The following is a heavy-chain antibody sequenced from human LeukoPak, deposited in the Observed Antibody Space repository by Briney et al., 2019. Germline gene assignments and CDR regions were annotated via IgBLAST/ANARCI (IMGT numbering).Heavy chain of an antibody. J-gene: IGHJ2*01. V-gene: IGHV4-59*01. Sequence: SETLSLTCTVSGGSISSYYWSWIRQPPGKGLEWIGYIYYSGSTNYNPSLKSRVTISVDTSKNQFSLKLSSVTAADTAVYYCARGAYYYDSSGYYYGRYFDLWGRGTLVTVST. D-gene: IGHD3-22*01. CDR1: GGSISSYY. CDR3: ARGAYYYDSSGYYYGRYFDL. CDR2: IYYSGST.